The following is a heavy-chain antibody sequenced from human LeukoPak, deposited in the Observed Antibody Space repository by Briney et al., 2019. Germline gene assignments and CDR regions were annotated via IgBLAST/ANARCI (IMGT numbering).Heavy chain of an antibody. CDR2: ISDDGSGT. Sequence: GGSLRLSCAASGFTFSSYWMNWVRQAPGQGLEWVSTISDDGSGTYYADSVKGRFTISRDNSKNTLFLQINSLRAEDSAVYYCATDRERDPSVYYLVGGQGTLITVSS. J-gene: IGHJ4*02. D-gene: IGHD3-22*01. V-gene: IGHV3-23*01. CDR1: GFTFSSYW. CDR3: ATDRERDPSVYYLV.